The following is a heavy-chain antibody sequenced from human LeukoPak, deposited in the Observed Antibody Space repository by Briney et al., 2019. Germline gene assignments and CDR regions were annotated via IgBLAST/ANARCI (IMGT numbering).Heavy chain of an antibody. CDR2: IYSGGST. CDR1: GGSFSGYY. V-gene: IGHV3-53*01. CDR3: ARDRGYSYGYYFDY. J-gene: IGHJ4*02. Sequence: ETLSLTCAVYGGSFSGYYMSWVRQAPGKGLEWVSVIYSGGSTYYADSVKGRFTISRDNSKNTLYLQMNSLRAEDTAVYYCARDRGYSYGYYFDYWGQGTLVTVSS. D-gene: IGHD5-18*01.